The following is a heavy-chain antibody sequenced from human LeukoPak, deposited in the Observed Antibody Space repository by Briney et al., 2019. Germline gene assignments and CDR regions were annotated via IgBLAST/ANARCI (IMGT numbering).Heavy chain of an antibody. V-gene: IGHV3-11*03. D-gene: IGHD6-13*01. CDR2: VSSSSSYT. CDR1: GIPFSDFY. J-gene: IGHJ4*02. CDR3: AAGTAADY. Sequence: GGSLRLSCVVSGIPFSDFYMNWIRQAPGKGLEWISYVSSSSSYTDYAKSVKGRFSISRDNAKSALYLEMSDLRVEDTAVYYCAAGTAADYWGQGTLVIVSS.